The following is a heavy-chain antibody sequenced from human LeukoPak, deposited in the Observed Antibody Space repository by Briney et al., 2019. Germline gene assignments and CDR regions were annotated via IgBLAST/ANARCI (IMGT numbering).Heavy chain of an antibody. V-gene: IGHV3-48*01. Sequence: GGSLRLSCAASGFTFSSYSMNWVRQAPGKGLEWVSYISSSSSTIYYADSVKGRFTISRDNAKNSLYLQMNSLRAEDTALYYCARDYYNSSGYYYSGYWGQGTLVTVSS. J-gene: IGHJ4*02. CDR3: ARDYYNSSGYYYSGY. D-gene: IGHD3-22*01. CDR1: GFTFSSYS. CDR2: ISSSSSTI.